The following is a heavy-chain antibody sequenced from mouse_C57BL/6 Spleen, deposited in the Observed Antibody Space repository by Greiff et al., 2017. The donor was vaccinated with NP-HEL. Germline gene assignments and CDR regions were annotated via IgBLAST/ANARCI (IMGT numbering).Heavy chain of an antibody. CDR2: ISSGSSTI. V-gene: IGHV5-17*01. J-gene: IGHJ4*01. D-gene: IGHD2-1*01. CDR1: GFTFTDYG. CDR3: ARGAGNYLYAMDY. Sequence: EVQVVESGGGLVKPGGSLKLSCAASGFTFTDYGMHWVRQAPEKGLEWVAYISSGSSTIYYADTVKGRFTISRDNAKNTLFLQMTSLRSEDTAMYYCARGAGNYLYAMDYWGQGTSVTVSS.